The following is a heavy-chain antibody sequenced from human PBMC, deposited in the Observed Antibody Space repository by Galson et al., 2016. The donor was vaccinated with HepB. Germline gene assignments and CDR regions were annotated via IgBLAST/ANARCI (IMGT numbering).Heavy chain of an antibody. CDR1: GITFRDSY. Sequence: SLRLSCAASGITFRDSYMSWIRQPPGRGLEWVAYISSASATISYADSVRGRFTISRDNRRSLLFLEMNSLRAEDTALYYCANDQKPRGFDYWGQGTLVTVSS. CDR3: ANDQKPRGFDY. D-gene: IGHD3-10*01. V-gene: IGHV3-11*01. J-gene: IGHJ4*02. CDR2: ISSASATI.